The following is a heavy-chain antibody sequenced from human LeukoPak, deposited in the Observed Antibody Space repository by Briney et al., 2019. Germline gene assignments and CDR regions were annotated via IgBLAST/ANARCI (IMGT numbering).Heavy chain of an antibody. D-gene: IGHD2-2*02. CDR3: ARAGKYCSSTSCYTRINWFDP. CDR2: INPNSGGT. Sequence: ASVKVSCKASGYTFTSYDINWVRQATGQGLEWMGRINPNSGGTNYAQKFQGRVTMTRDTSISTAYMELSRLRSDDTAVYYCARAGKYCSSTSCYTRINWFDPWGQGTLVTVSS. CDR1: GYTFTSYD. V-gene: IGHV1-2*06. J-gene: IGHJ5*02.